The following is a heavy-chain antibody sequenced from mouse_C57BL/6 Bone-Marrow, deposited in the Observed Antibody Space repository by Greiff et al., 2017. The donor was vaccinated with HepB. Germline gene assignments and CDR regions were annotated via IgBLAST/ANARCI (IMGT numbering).Heavy chain of an antibody. CDR3: TTDCYGSQNARDY. D-gene: IGHD1-1*01. J-gene: IGHJ4*01. V-gene: IGHV14-4*01. CDR1: GFNIKDDY. CDR2: IDPENGDT. Sequence: VQLQQSGAELVRPGASVKLSCTASGFNIKDDYMHWVKQRPEQGLEWIGWIDPENGDTEYASKFQGKATITADTSSNTAYLQLNSLTSEDTAVYFCTTDCYGSQNARDYGGRGTSVTVSS.